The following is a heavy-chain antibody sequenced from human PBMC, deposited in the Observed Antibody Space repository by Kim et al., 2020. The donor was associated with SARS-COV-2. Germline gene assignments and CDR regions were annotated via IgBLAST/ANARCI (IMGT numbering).Heavy chain of an antibody. CDR3: ARDWQELVHSNGYGMDV. D-gene: IGHD6-13*01. V-gene: IGHV1-2*02. Sequence: ASVKVSCKASGYTFTGYYIHWVRQAPGQGLEWMGWINPDNGGTNYAQKFQGRVTMTRDTSISTAYMELRRLTSDETAVYCCARDWQELVHSNGYGMDVWGQGTMVTVSS. CDR1: GYTFTGYY. J-gene: IGHJ6*02. CDR2: INPDNGGT.